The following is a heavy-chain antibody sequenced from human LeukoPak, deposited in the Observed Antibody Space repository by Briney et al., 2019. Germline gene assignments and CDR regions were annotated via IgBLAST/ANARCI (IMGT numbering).Heavy chain of an antibody. V-gene: IGHV3-53*01. J-gene: IGHJ4*02. Sequence: PGGSLRLSCAASGFTAITNDMTCVRQAPGKRLEWVSVLYSDGNTKYADSVQGRFTISRDNSKNTLYLEMNSLSPDDTAVYYCARGVEPLAANTLAYWGQGTLVTVSS. CDR2: LYSDGNT. CDR1: GFTAITND. CDR3: ARGVEPLAANTLAY. D-gene: IGHD1-14*01.